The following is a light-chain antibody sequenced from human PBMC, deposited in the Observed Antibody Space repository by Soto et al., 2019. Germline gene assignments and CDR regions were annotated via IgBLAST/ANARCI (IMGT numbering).Light chain of an antibody. J-gene: IGLJ2*01. V-gene: IGLV1-47*01. CDR2: RND. CDR3: ATWDDSLV. CDR1: TSNIGSNH. Sequence: QPVLTQPPSASGTPGQGVTISCSGSTSNIGSNHVNWYQHLPGTAPKLLIYRNDQRPSGVPDRFSGSKSGTSAFLAISGLRSEDEADYYCATWDDSLVFGGGTKVTVL.